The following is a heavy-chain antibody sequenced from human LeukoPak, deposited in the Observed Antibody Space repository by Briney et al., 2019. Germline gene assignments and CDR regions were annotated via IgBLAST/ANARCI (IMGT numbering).Heavy chain of an antibody. Sequence: PGGSLRLSCAASGFTFSSYSMNWVRQAPGKGLEWVSVIYSGGSTYYADSVKGRFTISRHNSKNTLYLQMNSLRPEDTAVYYCARIAVAGTQIDYWGQGTLVTVSS. CDR2: IYSGGST. J-gene: IGHJ4*02. CDR3: ARIAVAGTQIDY. V-gene: IGHV3-53*04. CDR1: GFTFSSYS. D-gene: IGHD6-19*01.